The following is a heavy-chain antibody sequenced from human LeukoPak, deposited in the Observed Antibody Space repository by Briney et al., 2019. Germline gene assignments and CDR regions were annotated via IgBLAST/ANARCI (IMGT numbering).Heavy chain of an antibody. CDR2: ISTNGAST. V-gene: IGHV3-64*01. CDR1: GFTFSSYA. J-gene: IGHJ4*02. D-gene: IGHD2-2*01. Sequence: PGGSLRLSCAASGFTFSSYAMHWVRQAPGKGLEYVSSISTNGASTYYANSVKGRFTISRDNSKNTLYLQMGSVRVEDMAVYYCSRWGSTSCYDYWGQGTLVTVSS. CDR3: SRWGSTSCYDY.